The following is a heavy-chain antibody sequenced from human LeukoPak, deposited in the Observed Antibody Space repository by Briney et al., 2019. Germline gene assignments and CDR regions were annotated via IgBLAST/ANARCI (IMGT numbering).Heavy chain of an antibody. CDR1: GGSISSYY. Sequence: SGSLSLTCTVSGGSISSYYWSWIRQPPGKGLEWIGYIYYSVSTNYNPSLKSRVTISVDTSKNQFSLKLSSVTAADTAVYYCARAVTAYYFDYWGQGTLVTVSS. CDR2: IYYSVST. CDR3: ARAVTAYYFDY. V-gene: IGHV4-59*01. J-gene: IGHJ4*02. D-gene: IGHD2-21*02.